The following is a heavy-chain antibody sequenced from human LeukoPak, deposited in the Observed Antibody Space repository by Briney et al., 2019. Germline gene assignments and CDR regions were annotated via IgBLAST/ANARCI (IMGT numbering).Heavy chain of an antibody. CDR2: IYYSGNT. V-gene: IGHV4-39*01. D-gene: IGHD4-17*01. J-gene: IGHJ3*02. Sequence: SETLSLTCTVSGGSINSGDYYWGWIRQPPGKGLEWIGSIYYSGNTYYNPSLKSRVTISVDTSKNQFSLKLSSVTAADTAVYYCARGDYGDYDVGILGGAFDIWGQGTMVTVSS. CDR1: GGSINSGDYY. CDR3: ARGDYGDYDVGILGGAFDI.